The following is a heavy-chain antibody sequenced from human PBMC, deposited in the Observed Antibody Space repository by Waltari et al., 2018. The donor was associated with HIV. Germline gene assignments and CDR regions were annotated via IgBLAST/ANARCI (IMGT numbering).Heavy chain of an antibody. CDR2: LYGDGTT. V-gene: IGHV3-53*02. Sequence: EVQLVQSGGGVVSPEESVRLSCAVSGTLVSDNYMSWIRQVPGKGLEWVAVLYGDGTTYYADSVKGRFVVSRDKAKNMFFLQMDYPRGADSATYFCARGIRYYAPWGQGVLVSVS. CDR3: ARGIRYYAP. CDR1: GTLVSDNY. J-gene: IGHJ5*02. D-gene: IGHD3-3*01.